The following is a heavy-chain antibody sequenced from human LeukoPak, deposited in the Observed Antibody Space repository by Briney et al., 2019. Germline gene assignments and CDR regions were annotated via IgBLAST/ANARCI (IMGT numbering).Heavy chain of an antibody. CDR1: GGSIRSSYYY. D-gene: IGHD5-18*01. CDR3: ARDGPRRGYSYGHYYYYGMDV. Sequence: SETLSLTCTVSGGSIRSSYYYWGWIRQPPGKGLEWIGYIYYSGSTNYNPSLKSRVTISVDTSKNQFSLKLSSVTAADTAVYYCARDGPRRGYSYGHYYYYGMDVWGQGTTVTVSS. J-gene: IGHJ6*02. CDR2: IYYSGST. V-gene: IGHV4-61*01.